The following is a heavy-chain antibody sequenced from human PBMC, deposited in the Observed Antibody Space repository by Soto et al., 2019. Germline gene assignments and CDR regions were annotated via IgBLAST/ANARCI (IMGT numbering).Heavy chain of an antibody. J-gene: IGHJ4*02. CDR2: IWYDGSNK. CDR1: GFTFSSYG. D-gene: IGHD6-6*01. V-gene: IGHV3-33*01. Sequence: QVQLVESGGGVVQPGRSLRLSCAASGFTFSSYGMHWVRQAPGKGLEWVAVIWYDGSNKYYADSVKGRFTISRDNSKNTLYLQMNSLRAEDTAVYYCARDLEGAAHPIGFDYWGQGTLVTVSS. CDR3: ARDLEGAAHPIGFDY.